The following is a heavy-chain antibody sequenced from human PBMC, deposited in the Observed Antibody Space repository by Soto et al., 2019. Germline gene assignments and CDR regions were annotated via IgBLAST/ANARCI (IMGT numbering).Heavy chain of an antibody. J-gene: IGHJ3*01. Sequence: QVQLVHSGAEVKKPGSSVRVSCKASGGTFDSYSISWVRQAPGQGPEWVGKVAPISDFSRYAPKFQRRVPTIADKSTSTASLALSGLTSEDTAVYYCATAALGGRQHLVRDAFDFWGQGTMVTVSS. CDR3: ATAALGGRQHLVRDAFDF. D-gene: IGHD3-10*01. CDR1: GGTFDSYS. V-gene: IGHV1-69*02. CDR2: VAPISDFS.